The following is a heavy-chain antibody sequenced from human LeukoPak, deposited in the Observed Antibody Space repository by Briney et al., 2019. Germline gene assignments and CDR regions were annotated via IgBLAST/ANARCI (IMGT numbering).Heavy chain of an antibody. CDR1: GFPFSNYA. Sequence: GGSLRLSCAASGFPFSNYAMTWVRQAPGKGLERVSGISDSGDRTYYADSVKGRFTISRDNSKNMLYLQMNSLRVEDTALYYCAKGLGASGYHDYWGQGTLVTVSS. V-gene: IGHV3-23*01. CDR2: ISDSGDRT. D-gene: IGHD3-22*01. CDR3: AKGLGASGYHDY. J-gene: IGHJ4*02.